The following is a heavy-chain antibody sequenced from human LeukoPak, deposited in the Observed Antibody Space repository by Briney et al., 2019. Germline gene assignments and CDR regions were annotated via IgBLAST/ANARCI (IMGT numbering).Heavy chain of an antibody. V-gene: IGHV1-2*02. CDR1: GYTFTGYY. D-gene: IGHD6-19*01. CDR3: AREGTIAVAGDGEFDY. J-gene: IGHJ4*02. Sequence: ASVKVSCKASGYTFTGYYMHWMRQAPGQGLEWMGWINPNSGGTNYAQKFQGRVTMTRDTSISTAYMELSRLRSDDTAVYYCAREGTIAVAGDGEFDYWGQGTLVTVSS. CDR2: INPNSGGT.